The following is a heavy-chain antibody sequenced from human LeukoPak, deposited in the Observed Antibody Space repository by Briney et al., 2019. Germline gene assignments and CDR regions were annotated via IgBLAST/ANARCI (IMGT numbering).Heavy chain of an antibody. Sequence: SETLSLTRAVYGGSFSGYYWSWIRQPPGKGLEWIGEINHSGSTNYNPSLKSRVTISVDTSKNQFSLKLSSVTAADTAVYYCARVAISAYYGMDVWGKGTTVTVSS. V-gene: IGHV4-34*01. J-gene: IGHJ6*04. CDR3: ARVAISAYYGMDV. D-gene: IGHD3-9*01. CDR1: GGSFSGYY. CDR2: INHSGST.